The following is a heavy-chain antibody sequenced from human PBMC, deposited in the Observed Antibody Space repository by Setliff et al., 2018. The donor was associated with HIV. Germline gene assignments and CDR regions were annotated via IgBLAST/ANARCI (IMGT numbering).Heavy chain of an antibody. Sequence: SETLSLTCSISGISMSKFYWGWIRQFPGGRLEWIGYIWSNGTTNSTPSLKSRVTISVDPSKRQFYLNLKSVTPADTAVYFCARGGLNDYTLFYDFWGQGTLVTVSS. V-gene: IGHV4-59*01. CDR2: IWSNGTT. D-gene: IGHD3-3*01. CDR1: GISMSKFY. CDR3: ARGGLNDYTLFYDF. J-gene: IGHJ4*01.